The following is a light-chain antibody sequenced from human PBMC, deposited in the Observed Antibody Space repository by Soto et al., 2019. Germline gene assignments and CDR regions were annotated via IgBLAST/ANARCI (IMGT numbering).Light chain of an antibody. CDR2: DIS. CDR3: QQRTNWSPPA. Sequence: DIILTQSPATLSLSPGERATLSCRACQSVTSYLAWYQQKPGQAPRLLMSDISNRATGVPARFSGRGYGTDFNLTISSLEPEDFAVYYCQQRTNWSPPAFGGGTKVEIK. J-gene: IGKJ4*01. CDR1: QSVTSY. V-gene: IGKV3-11*01.